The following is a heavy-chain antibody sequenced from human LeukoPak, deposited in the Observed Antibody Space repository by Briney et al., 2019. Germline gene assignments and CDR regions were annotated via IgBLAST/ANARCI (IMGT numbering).Heavy chain of an antibody. D-gene: IGHD3-3*01. V-gene: IGHV3-30-3*01. CDR2: ISYDGNNK. J-gene: IGHJ3*02. CDR1: GFTFSNYA. CDR3: ARGGAIFGVVSDDGFDI. Sequence: GGSLRLSCAASGFTFSNYAMHWVRQAPGKGLEWVAVISYDGNNKYYADSVKGRFTISRDNSKNTLYLQMNSLRAEDTAVYYCARGGAIFGVVSDDGFDIWGQGTMVTVSS.